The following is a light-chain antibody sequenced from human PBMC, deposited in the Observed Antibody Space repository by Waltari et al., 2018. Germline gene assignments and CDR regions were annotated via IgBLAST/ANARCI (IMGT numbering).Light chain of an antibody. CDR1: SSNIGNNY. CDR2: DYN. J-gene: IGLJ3*02. Sequence: QSVLTQPPSVSAAPGQKVTISCSGSSSNIGNNYVSWYQQLPGTDPKLLIYDYNKRPSGIPDRFSGSRSGTSATLAITGLQTGDEADYYCGTWDSSLSAGVFGGGTRLTVL. V-gene: IGLV1-51*01. CDR3: GTWDSSLSAGV.